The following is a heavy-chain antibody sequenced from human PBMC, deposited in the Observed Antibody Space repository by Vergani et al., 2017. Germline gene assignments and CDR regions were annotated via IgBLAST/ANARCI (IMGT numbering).Heavy chain of an antibody. Sequence: QVQLQESGPGLVKHSETLSITCTVSGCSISSYYWSWIRQPAGKGLEWIGRIYTSGSSNYNPSLKSRVTMSVDTSKNQFSRKLCSVTAADTAVYYCARVGYYDSSGKEAFDIWGQGTMVTVSS. CDR1: GCSISSYY. CDR3: ARVGYYDSSGKEAFDI. CDR2: IYTSGSS. D-gene: IGHD3-22*01. J-gene: IGHJ3*02. V-gene: IGHV4-4*07.